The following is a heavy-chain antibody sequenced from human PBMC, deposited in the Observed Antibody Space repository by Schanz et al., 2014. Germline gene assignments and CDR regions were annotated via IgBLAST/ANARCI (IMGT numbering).Heavy chain of an antibody. CDR2: INPSGGST. J-gene: IGHJ4*02. V-gene: IGHV1-46*03. CDR3: ARDGEAEDDCDY. CDR1: GYTFTSYY. D-gene: IGHD2-21*01. Sequence: QGHLVQSGAEVKKPGASVKVSCKASGYTFTSYYMHWVRQAPGQGLEWMGIINPSGGSTSYAQKFQGRVTMTRDTSTSTVCMELSGLRSEDTDVYYCARDGEAEDDCDYWGQGTLVTVSS.